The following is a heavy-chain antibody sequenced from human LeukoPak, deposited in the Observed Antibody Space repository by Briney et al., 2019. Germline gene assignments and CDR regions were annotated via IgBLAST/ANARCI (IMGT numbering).Heavy chain of an antibody. CDR1: GFTFTIYW. Sequence: TGGSLRLSCAVSGFTFTIYWVSWVRQAPGKGPEWVANIKHDESKTYCDDSVKGRFTISRDNAKNSLFLQMNSLRAEDTAVYYCARDASLYCAGDTCYWAFDHWGQGTLVTVSS. V-gene: IGHV3-7*01. CDR3: ARDASLYCAGDTCYWAFDH. D-gene: IGHD2-21*02. J-gene: IGHJ4*02. CDR2: IKHDESKT.